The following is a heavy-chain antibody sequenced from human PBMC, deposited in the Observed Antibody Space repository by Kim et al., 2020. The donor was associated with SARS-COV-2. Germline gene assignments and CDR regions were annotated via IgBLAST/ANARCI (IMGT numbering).Heavy chain of an antibody. D-gene: IGHD3-10*01. CDR3: ARDRSPMVVGLTLFDY. J-gene: IGHJ4*02. CDR1: GFTFSAYA. CDR2: ISYDGSSR. Sequence: GGSLRLSCAASGFTFSAYAMHWVRQTPDKGLEWVAFISYDGSSRYYADSVRGRFTISRDSSKDTVYLQMNSLNDEDTAVYYCARDRSPMVVGLTLFDYWGQGTQVTVPS. V-gene: IGHV3-30*04.